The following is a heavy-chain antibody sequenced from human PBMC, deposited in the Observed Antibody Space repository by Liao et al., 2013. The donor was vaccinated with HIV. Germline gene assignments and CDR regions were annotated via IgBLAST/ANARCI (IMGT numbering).Heavy chain of an antibody. Sequence: QVQLQESGPGLVKPSQTLSLTCNVSGASIKSRTYYWAWIRQPAGKGLEWIGRIFDNENTPLQPLPQGSSHLSVDTTKNQFSLKLKYVTAADTAVYYCARDDFWSGRYFGYWGQGILVTVSS. D-gene: IGHD3-3*01. V-gene: IGHV4-61*02. J-gene: IGHJ4*02. CDR1: GASIKSRTYY. CDR3: ARDDFWSGRYFGY. CDR2: IFDNENT.